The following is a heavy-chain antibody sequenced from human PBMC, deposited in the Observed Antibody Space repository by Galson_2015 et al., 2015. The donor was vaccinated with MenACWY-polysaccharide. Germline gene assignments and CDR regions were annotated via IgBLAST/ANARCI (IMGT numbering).Heavy chain of an antibody. CDR2: TSGSGGDT. D-gene: IGHD3-3*01. Sequence: SLRLSCAASGFTFNNYAMRWVRQAPGKGLEWVSGTSGSGGDTDYADSVRGRFTISRDNSKNTVYLQMKSLRVEDSAKYYCAKVERDFWSGYSDGFFDFWGQGTLVTVSS. V-gene: IGHV3-23*01. CDR3: AKVERDFWSGYSDGFFDF. J-gene: IGHJ4*02. CDR1: GFTFNNYA.